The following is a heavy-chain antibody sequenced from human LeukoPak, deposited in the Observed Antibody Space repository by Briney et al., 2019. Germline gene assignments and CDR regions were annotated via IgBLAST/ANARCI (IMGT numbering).Heavy chain of an antibody. CDR3: ARGLRSDY. Sequence: ASQNLSCNCSGYTPNTNDIHLERQGPGQGLESMGWMNPNSGRRVYAQKFQGRVTMTRNSSINTAYMELTSLRSDGTAVYYCARGLRSDYWGQGTLVTVSS. CDR1: GYTPNTND. CDR2: MNPNSGRR. J-gene: IGHJ4*02. V-gene: IGHV1-8*01. D-gene: IGHD3-16*02.